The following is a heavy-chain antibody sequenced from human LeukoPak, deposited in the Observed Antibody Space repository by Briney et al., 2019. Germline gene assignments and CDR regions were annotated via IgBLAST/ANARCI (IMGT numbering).Heavy chain of an antibody. D-gene: IGHD4-17*01. CDR1: GFTFSSYA. CDR2: ISGSGGST. Sequence: GGSLRLSCAASGFTFSSYAMSWVRQAPGKGLEWVSAISGSGGSTYYADSVKGRFTISTDNSKNTLYLQMNSLRAEDTAVYYCAKDIYGDYGGLDYWGQGTLVTVSS. J-gene: IGHJ4*02. V-gene: IGHV3-23*01. CDR3: AKDIYGDYGGLDY.